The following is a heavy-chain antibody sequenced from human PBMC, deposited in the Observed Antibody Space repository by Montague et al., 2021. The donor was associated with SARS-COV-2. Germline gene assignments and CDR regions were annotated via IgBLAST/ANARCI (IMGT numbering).Heavy chain of an antibody. CDR3: AKDRVLLHYGMDV. CDR2: ISYEGSNK. J-gene: IGHJ6*02. V-gene: IGHV3-30*18. CDR1: GFAFNNFA. Sequence: SLRLSCAASGFAFNNFAMSWVRQAPGKGLEWVAVISYEGSNKYHADSVRGRFTISRDDSKNTLYLQMNSLRPEDTAVYYCAKDRVLLHYGMDVWGQGTTVTVSS.